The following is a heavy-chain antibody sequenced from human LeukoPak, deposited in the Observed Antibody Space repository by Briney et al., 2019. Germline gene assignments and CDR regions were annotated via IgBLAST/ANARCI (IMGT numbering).Heavy chain of an antibody. D-gene: IGHD3-16*02. CDR1: GGSFSGYY. Sequence: MSSETLSLTCAVYGGSFSGYYWSWIRQPPVKGLEWIGEINHSGSTNYNPSLKSRVTISVDTSKNQFSLKLSSVTAADTAVYYCARGVGDDYVWGSYRFLNWFDPWGQGTLVTVSS. CDR2: INHSGST. V-gene: IGHV4-34*01. CDR3: ARGVGDDYVWGSYRFLNWFDP. J-gene: IGHJ5*02.